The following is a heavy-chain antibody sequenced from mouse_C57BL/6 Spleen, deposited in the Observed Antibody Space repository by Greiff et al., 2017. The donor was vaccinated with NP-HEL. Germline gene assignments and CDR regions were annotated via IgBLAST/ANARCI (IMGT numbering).Heavy chain of an antibody. Sequence: VKQSCKASGYTFTSYWMQWVKQRPGQGLEWIGEIDPSDSYTNYNQKCKGKATLTVDTSSSTAYMQLSSMTSEDSAVYYCARRDSSGLFYYAMDYWGQGTSVTVSS. CDR3: ARRDSSGLFYYAMDY. J-gene: IGHJ4*01. V-gene: IGHV1-50*01. D-gene: IGHD3-2*02. CDR1: GYTFTSYW. CDR2: IDPSDSYT.